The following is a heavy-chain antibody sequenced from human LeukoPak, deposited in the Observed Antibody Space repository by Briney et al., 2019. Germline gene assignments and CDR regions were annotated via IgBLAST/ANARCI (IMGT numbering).Heavy chain of an antibody. CDR1: GYTFTSYD. CDR2: MNPNSGNT. Sequence: ASVKVSCKASGYTFTSYDINRVRQAAGQGLEWMGWMNPNSGNTGYAQKFQGRVTMTRNTSISTAYMELSSLRSEDTAVYYCARGDILTGSYNWFDPWGQGTLVTASS. D-gene: IGHD3-9*01. V-gene: IGHV1-8*01. J-gene: IGHJ5*02. CDR3: ARGDILTGSYNWFDP.